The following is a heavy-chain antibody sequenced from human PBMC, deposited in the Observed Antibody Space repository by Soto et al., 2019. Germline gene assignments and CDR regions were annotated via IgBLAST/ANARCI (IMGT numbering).Heavy chain of an antibody. CDR1: GFTFSTYA. Sequence: EVHLLESGGGLVQPGGSLRLSCAASGFTFSTYAMKWVRQAPGKGVEWASGITATGSGTYYADSVKGRFTISRDNSKNTLYLQMNSLTAEDTAVYYCAKSAEYNYVDYRGQGTLVTVSS. D-gene: IGHD5-18*01. V-gene: IGHV3-23*01. CDR2: ITATGSGT. J-gene: IGHJ4*02. CDR3: AKSAEYNYVDY.